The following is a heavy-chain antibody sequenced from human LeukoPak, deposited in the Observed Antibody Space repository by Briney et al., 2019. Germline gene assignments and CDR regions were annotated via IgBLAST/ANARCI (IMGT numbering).Heavy chain of an antibody. J-gene: IGHJ4*02. D-gene: IGHD6-19*01. CDR1: GGSISSYY. CDR3: ARQWLVSPLFDY. CDR2: FHCSGST. Sequence: PSETLSLTCTVSGGSISSYYWSWIRQPPGKGLEWIGYFHCSGSTNYNPSLKSRVTISVDTSKNQFSLKLSSVTAADTAVYYCARQWLVSPLFDYWGQGTLVTVSS. V-gene: IGHV4-59*08.